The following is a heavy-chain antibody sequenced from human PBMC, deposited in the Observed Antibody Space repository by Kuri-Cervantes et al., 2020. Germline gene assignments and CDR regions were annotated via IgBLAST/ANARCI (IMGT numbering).Heavy chain of an antibody. Sequence: SVKVSCKASGGTFSSYAFSWVRQAPGQGLEWMGGIIPILGTANYAQRFQGRVTITTDESTSTVYMDLSSLRSEDTAVYYCARDYEYCSGGGCSSIVDYWGQGTLVTVSS. CDR2: IIPILGTA. D-gene: IGHD2-15*01. CDR3: ARDYEYCSGGGCSSIVDY. CDR1: GGTFSSYA. J-gene: IGHJ4*02. V-gene: IGHV1-69*05.